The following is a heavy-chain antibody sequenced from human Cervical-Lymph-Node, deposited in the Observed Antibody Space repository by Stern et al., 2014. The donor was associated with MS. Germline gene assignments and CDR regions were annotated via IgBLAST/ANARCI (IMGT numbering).Heavy chain of an antibody. D-gene: IGHD1-1*01. CDR2: IHYSGNT. V-gene: IGHV4-31*03. CDR3: ASPTGH. CDR1: GGSVSTEGYY. J-gene: IGHJ1*01. Sequence: QVQLVESGPGLVTASQTLSLTCTVSGGSVSTEGYYWSWIRQLPGKGLEWIGYIHYSGNTHYNPSLKSRVTISVDTSKNQFALKLNSVTAADTAVYYCASPTGHWGQGALVTVSS.